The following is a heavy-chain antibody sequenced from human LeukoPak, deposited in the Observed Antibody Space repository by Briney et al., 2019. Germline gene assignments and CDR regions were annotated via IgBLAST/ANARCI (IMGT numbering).Heavy chain of an antibody. V-gene: IGHV4-39*01. CDR2: IYYSGST. J-gene: IGHJ5*02. CDR1: GGSISSSSYY. D-gene: IGHD3-16*01. CDR3: ARAVFNEDYIPTLFDP. Sequence: SETLSLTCTVSGGSISSSSYYWGWIRQPPGKGLEWIGSIYYSGSTYYNPSLKSRVTISVDTSKNQFSLKLSSVTAADTAVYYCARAVFNEDYIPTLFDPWGQGTLVTVSS.